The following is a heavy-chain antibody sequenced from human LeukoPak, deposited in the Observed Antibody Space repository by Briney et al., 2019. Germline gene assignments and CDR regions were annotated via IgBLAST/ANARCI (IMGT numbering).Heavy chain of an antibody. V-gene: IGHV1-46*01. CDR1: GYTFTSYY. Sequence: GASVKVSCKASGYTFTSYYMHWVRQAPGQGLEWMGIIKPSGGSTSYAQKFQGRVTMTRDTSTSTVYMELSSLRSEDTAVYYCARSGGWGQTYYYDSSGSAYFDYWGQGTLVTVSS. CDR3: ARSGGWGQTYYYDSSGSAYFDY. D-gene: IGHD3-22*01. CDR2: IKPSGGST. J-gene: IGHJ4*02.